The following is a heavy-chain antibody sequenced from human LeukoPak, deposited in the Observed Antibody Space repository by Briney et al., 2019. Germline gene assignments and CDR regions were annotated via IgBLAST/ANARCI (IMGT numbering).Heavy chain of an antibody. J-gene: IGHJ4*02. Sequence: PGGSLRLSCAASGFTFSSYAMSWVRQAPGKGLEWVSAISGSGGSTHYADSVKGRFTISRDNSKNTLYLQMNSLRAEDTAVYYCAKRTDPYDYVWGSYCYDYWGQGTLVTVSS. CDR1: GFTFSSYA. D-gene: IGHD3-16*01. CDR3: AKRTDPYDYVWGSYCYDY. V-gene: IGHV3-23*01. CDR2: ISGSGGST.